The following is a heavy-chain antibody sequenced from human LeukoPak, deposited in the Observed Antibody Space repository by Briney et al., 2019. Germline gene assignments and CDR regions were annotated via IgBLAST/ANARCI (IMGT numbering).Heavy chain of an antibody. J-gene: IGHJ5*02. Sequence: GGSLRLSCAASGFTFSSYAMSWVRQAPGKGLEWVSAISGSGGSTYYADSVKGRFTISRDNSKNTLYLQMNSLRAEDTAVYYCAKDLQDYGSGSYPNWFDPWGQGTLVTVSS. V-gene: IGHV3-23*01. CDR2: ISGSGGST. CDR1: GFTFSSYA. CDR3: AKDLQDYGSGSYPNWFDP. D-gene: IGHD3-10*01.